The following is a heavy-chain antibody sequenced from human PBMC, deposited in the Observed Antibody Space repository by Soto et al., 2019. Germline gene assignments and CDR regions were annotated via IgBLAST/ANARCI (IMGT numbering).Heavy chain of an antibody. CDR3: ARDAWNEYTFRKPDN. J-gene: IGHJ4*02. CDR1: GFIFSNYG. Sequence: QVQLVESGGGVAQPGSSLRLSCVASGFIFSNYGMHWVRHTPGKGLEWVAGLWYDGSHPFYAESVKGRFTIARDNSENTLYLEMNRLRAEDTAIYYCARDAWNEYTFRKPDNWGQGTLVTVSA. CDR2: LWYDGSHP. V-gene: IGHV3-33*01. D-gene: IGHD1-1*01.